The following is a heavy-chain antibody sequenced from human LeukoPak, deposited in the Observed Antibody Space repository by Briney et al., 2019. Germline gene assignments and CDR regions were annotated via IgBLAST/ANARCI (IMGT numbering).Heavy chain of an antibody. CDR3: ARGRYSYNYIGFDY. Sequence: GSLRLSCAASGFTFSSYAMHWVRQAPGKGLEWVANIKQDGSEKYYVDSVKGRFTISRDNAKNSLYLEMNSLRAEDTAVYYCARGRYSYNYIGFDYWGQGTLVTVSS. CDR2: IKQDGSEK. J-gene: IGHJ4*02. CDR1: GFTFSSYA. D-gene: IGHD5-18*01. V-gene: IGHV3-7*01.